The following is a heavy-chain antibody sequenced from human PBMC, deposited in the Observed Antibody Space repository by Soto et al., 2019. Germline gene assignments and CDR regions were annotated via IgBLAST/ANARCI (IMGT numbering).Heavy chain of an antibody. D-gene: IGHD2-21*02. CDR2: INWNGGSI. Sequence: LRVSCGVLEVNCKDYGVSRVRQDPGKGLQWVAGINWNGGSIGYADSVKGRFTISRDNAKKSLYLQMNSLRREDTAVYYFAIDRPLVVVTTNDLVLDFWGHGTSVTVS. CDR1: EVNCKDYG. CDR3: AIDRPLVVVTTNDLVLDF. V-gene: IGHV3-20*04. J-gene: IGHJ6*02.